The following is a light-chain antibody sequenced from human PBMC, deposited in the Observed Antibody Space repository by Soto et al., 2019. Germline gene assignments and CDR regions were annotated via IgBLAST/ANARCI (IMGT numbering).Light chain of an antibody. V-gene: IGKV3-11*01. CDR3: QQLNNYPST. Sequence: EIVLTQSPVSLSLSPGERATLSFRASQNVGSQLAWFQQKPGQAPRLLIYDASNRVTGIPARFSGSGSGTDFTLTISSVEPEDFATYFCQQLNNYPSTFGGGTKVDIK. CDR1: QNVGSQ. CDR2: DAS. J-gene: IGKJ4*01.